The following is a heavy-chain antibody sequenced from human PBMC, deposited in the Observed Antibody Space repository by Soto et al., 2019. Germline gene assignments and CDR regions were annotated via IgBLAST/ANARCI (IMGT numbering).Heavy chain of an antibody. V-gene: IGHV4-59*08. D-gene: IGHD5-12*01. Sequence: QVQLQESGPGLVKPSETLSLTCTVSGGSLTSYYWSWIRQPPGKGLEWIGFVYYTGIARYNPSLKSPLTFSVATSKNLFSLMLTAVTAADPASPYYARRIVSTDTFDYWGQGTLVTVSS. CDR1: GGSLTSYY. CDR2: VYYTGIA. CDR3: ARRIVSTDTFDY. J-gene: IGHJ4*02.